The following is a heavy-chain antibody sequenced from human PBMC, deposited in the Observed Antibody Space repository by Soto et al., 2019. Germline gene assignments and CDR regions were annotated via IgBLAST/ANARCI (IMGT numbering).Heavy chain of an antibody. CDR2: INHSGST. D-gene: IGHD3-22*01. CDR1: GGSFSGYS. V-gene: IGHV4-34*01. CDR3: ARGFLKEYDSSGYYLNWFDT. J-gene: IGHJ5*02. Sequence: SETLSLTCAVYGGSFSGYSWSWVRQPPGKGLEWIGEINHSGSTNYNPSLKSRVTISVDTSKNQFSLKLSSVTAADTAVYYCARGFLKEYDSSGYYLNWFDTWGQGTRVTVSS.